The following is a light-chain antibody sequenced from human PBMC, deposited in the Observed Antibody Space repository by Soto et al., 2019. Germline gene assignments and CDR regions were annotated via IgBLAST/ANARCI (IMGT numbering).Light chain of an antibody. V-gene: IGKV1-9*01. CDR2: TAS. J-gene: IGKJ5*01. CDR1: QDISRY. CDR3: QHYYSYPIT. Sequence: IQLTQSPSSLSASVGDRVTVTCRASQDISRYLAWFQQVPGKAPKLLIYTASTSQSGVPSRFIGSGSGTEFTLTIRSLQPEDFATYYCQHYYSYPITFCQGTRREIK.